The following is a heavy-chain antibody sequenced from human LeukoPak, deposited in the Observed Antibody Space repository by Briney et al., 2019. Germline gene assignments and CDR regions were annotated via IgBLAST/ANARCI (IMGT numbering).Heavy chain of an antibody. J-gene: IGHJ6*03. CDR1: GYTFTSYD. Sequence: ASVKVSCKASGYTFTSYDINWVRQATGQGLEWMGWMNPNSGNTGYAQKFQGRVTMTRNTPISTAYMELSSLRSEDTAVYYCARNYYGYYYYYYMDVWGKGTTVTVSS. CDR3: ARNYYGYYYYYYMDV. V-gene: IGHV1-8*01. D-gene: IGHD1-26*01. CDR2: MNPNSGNT.